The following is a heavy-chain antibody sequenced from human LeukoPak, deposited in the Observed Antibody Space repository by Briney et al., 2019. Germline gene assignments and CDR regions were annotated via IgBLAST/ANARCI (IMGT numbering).Heavy chain of an antibody. V-gene: IGHV3-23*01. D-gene: IGHD5-18*01. CDR2: ISGSGGST. CDR1: GFTFSRYA. CDR3: AKDPVQLWSPLFDY. J-gene: IGHJ4*02. Sequence: GGSLRLSCAASGFTFSRYAMSWVRQAPGKGLEWVSAISGSGGSTYYADSVKGRFTISRDHPKNPLYLQMNSLRAEDTALYHCAKDPVQLWSPLFDYWGQGTLVTVSS.